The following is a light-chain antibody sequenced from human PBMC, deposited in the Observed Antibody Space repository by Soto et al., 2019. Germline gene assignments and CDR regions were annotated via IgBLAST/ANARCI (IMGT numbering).Light chain of an antibody. V-gene: IGKV3-11*01. CDR3: QQRSRWPWT. CDR1: QHIWSY. J-gene: IGKJ1*01. CDR2: DAY. Sequence: EIVLTQSPATLSSSPGERATLSCRASQHIWSYLAWYQQKPGQAPRLLMYDAYKRATGIPARFSGSGSGTVFTLTISSLEPEDFAVYYCQQRSRWPWTFGQGTKVDIK.